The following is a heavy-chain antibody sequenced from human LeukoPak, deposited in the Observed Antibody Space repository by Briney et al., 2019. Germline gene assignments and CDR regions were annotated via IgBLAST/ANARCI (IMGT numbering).Heavy chain of an antibody. CDR2: ISAYNGKT. CDR1: GYTFTSYG. J-gene: IGHJ4*02. V-gene: IGHV1-18*01. D-gene: IGHD2-15*01. CDR3: ARVGGVVVAAKIDS. Sequence: ASVKVSCKASGYTFTSYGISWVRQAPEQGREGMGWISAYNGKTNYEQKLQGRVTMTTGTSTSTAYMELRRLRSDAPAVYSCARVGGVVVAAKIDSWGQGTLVTVSS.